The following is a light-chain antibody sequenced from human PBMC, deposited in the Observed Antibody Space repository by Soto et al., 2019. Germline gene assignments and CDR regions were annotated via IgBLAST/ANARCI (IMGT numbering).Light chain of an antibody. CDR2: GAS. Sequence: EIVMTQSPATLSVSPGERATLSCRASQSVSSNLAWYQQKPGQAPRLLIYGASTRATGIPARFSGSGSGTEFTLTISSLQSEDFALYYCQQYIKLWTFGQGTKVEIK. V-gene: IGKV3-15*01. J-gene: IGKJ1*01. CDR3: QQYIKLWT. CDR1: QSVSSN.